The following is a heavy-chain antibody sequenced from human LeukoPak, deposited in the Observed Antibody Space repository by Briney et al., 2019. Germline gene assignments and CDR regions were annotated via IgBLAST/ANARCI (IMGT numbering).Heavy chain of an antibody. D-gene: IGHD1-14*01. Sequence: RRSLRLSCAGSGFTFGGYGMHWFRQTPGKGLEWVAVIAYDGSRAFYADSVKGRFTISRDNSKNTMSVQMDDLRAEDTAVYYCTRYNNDHFDYWGQGTLVTVSS. CDR1: GFTFGGYG. CDR2: IAYDGSRA. J-gene: IGHJ4*02. CDR3: TRYNNDHFDY. V-gene: IGHV3-33*01.